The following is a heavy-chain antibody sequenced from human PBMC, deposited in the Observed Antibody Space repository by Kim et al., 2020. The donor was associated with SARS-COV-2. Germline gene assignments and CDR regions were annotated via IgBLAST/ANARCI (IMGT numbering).Heavy chain of an antibody. V-gene: IGHV3-33*06. J-gene: IGHJ6*02. CDR1: GFTFSSYG. CDR3: AKDEGSSWSVYYYYGMDV. D-gene: IGHD6-13*01. CDR2: IWYDGSNK. Sequence: GGSLRLSCAASGFTFSSYGMHWVRQAPGKGLEWVAVIWYDGSNKYYADSVKGRFTISRDNSKNTLYLQMNSLRAEDTAVYYCAKDEGSSWSVYYYYGMDVWGQGTTVTVSS.